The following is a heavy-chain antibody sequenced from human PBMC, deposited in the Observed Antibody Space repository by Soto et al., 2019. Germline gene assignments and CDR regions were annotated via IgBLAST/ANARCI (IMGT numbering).Heavy chain of an antibody. CDR1: GGFISSGGYY. V-gene: IGHV4-31*03. CDR3: ARLVSGSGSYNPYYYYGMDV. J-gene: IGHJ6*02. CDR2: IYYSGST. D-gene: IGHD3-10*01. Sequence: ALSLTCTVSGGFISSGGYYWSLIRQDPGKGLEWIGYIYYSGSTYYNPSLKSRVTISVDTSKNQFSLKLSSVTAADTAMYYCARLVSGSGSYNPYYYYGMDVWGQGTTVTVS.